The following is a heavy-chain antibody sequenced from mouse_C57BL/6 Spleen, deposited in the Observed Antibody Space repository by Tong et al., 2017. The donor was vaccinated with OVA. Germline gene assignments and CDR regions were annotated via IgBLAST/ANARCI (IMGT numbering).Heavy chain of an antibody. CDR2: ISCYNGAT. CDR1: GYSFTGYY. V-gene: IGHV1S34*01. J-gene: IGHJ3*01. D-gene: IGHD4-1*01. CDR3: ARGRTGTAWFAY. Sequence: LVKTGASVKISCKASGYSFTGYYMHWVKQSHGKSLEWIGYISCYNGATSYNQKFKGKATFTVDTSSSTAYRQFNSLTSEDSAVYYCARGRTGTAWFAYWGQGTLVTVSA.